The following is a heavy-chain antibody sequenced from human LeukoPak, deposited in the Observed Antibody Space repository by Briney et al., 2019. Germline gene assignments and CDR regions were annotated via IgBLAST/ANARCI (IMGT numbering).Heavy chain of an antibody. CDR3: ARVPGIAAAGIYYYYYMDV. CDR1: GYTFTSYD. CDR2: MNPNSGNT. V-gene: IGHV1-8*01. D-gene: IGHD6-13*01. Sequence: ASVKVSCKASGYTFTSYDINWVRQATGQGLEWIGWMNPNSGNTGYAQKFQGRVTMTRNTSISTAYMELSSLRSEDTAVYYCARVPGIAAAGIYYYYYMDVWGKGTTVTVSS. J-gene: IGHJ6*03.